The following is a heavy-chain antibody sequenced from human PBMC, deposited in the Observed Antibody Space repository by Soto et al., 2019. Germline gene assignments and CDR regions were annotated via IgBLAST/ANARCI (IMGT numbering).Heavy chain of an antibody. CDR1: GYTFTNAG. D-gene: IGHD2-21*01. J-gene: IGHJ5*02. CDR3: ARTHCVATLRRSFAP. CDR2: IYPSDSDT. V-gene: IGHV5-51*01. Sequence: GEALPSSGKASGYTFTNAGLGWVRQMPGKGLEWMGIIYPSDSDTKYNPSFQGQVTISVDKSISTAYLQWSSLKDSDTAMYYCARTHCVATLRRSFAPWGPRTLGTVSS.